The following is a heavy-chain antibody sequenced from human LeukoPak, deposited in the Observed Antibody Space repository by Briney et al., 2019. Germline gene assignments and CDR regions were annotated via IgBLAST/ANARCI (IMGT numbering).Heavy chain of an antibody. D-gene: IGHD3-10*01. V-gene: IGHV3-15*01. Sequence: GGSLRLSCAASGFTFSNAWMSWVRQAPGKGLEWVGRIKSKTDGGTTDYAAPVKGRFTISRDDSKNTLYLQMNSLKTEDTAVYYCATSSIWFGETPRHWGQGTLVTVSS. CDR3: ATSSIWFGETPRH. CDR1: GFTFSNAW. CDR2: IKSKTDGGTT. J-gene: IGHJ4*02.